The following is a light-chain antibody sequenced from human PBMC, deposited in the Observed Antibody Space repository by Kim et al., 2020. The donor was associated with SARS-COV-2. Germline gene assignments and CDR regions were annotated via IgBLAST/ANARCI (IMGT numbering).Light chain of an antibody. CDR3: QQVKTNYAT. CDR2: DAS. J-gene: IGKJ2*01. V-gene: IGKV1-5*01. CDR1: QSVSRW. Sequence: DIQMTQYPSTLSASVGDRVTITCRASQSVSRWLAWYRQKPGKAPELLIYDASTLTSGVPSRFSGSGSGTEFSLTISSLQPDDFATYYCQQVKTNYATFGQGTKLEI.